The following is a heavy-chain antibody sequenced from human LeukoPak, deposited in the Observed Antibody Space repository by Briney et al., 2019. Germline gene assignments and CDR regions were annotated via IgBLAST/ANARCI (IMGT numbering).Heavy chain of an antibody. CDR1: GFTFSNYG. CDR2: ISSTGGTT. D-gene: IGHD2-15*01. CDR3: AKNGDRGAYCTGGTCYPYFYYYMDV. V-gene: IGHV3-23*01. Sequence: GGSLRLSCAASGFTFSNYGMSWVRQAPGKGLEWVSSISSTGGTTYYADSVKGRFTISRDNSKNTLYLQMNSLRAKDTAIYYCAKNGDRGAYCTGGTCYPYFYYYMDVWGKGTTVTI. J-gene: IGHJ6*03.